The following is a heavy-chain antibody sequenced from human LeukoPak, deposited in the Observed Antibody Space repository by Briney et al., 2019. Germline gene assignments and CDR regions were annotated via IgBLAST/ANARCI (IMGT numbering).Heavy chain of an antibody. Sequence: ASVKASCKASGYTFTSYCISWVRQAPGQGLEWMGWISAYNGNTNYAQKLQGRFTMTTDTSTSTAYMELRSLRSDDTDVYYCARGLVPAAIPGAFDIWGQGTMVTVSS. D-gene: IGHD2-2*02. J-gene: IGHJ3*02. V-gene: IGHV1-18*01. CDR1: GYTFTSYC. CDR2: ISAYNGNT. CDR3: ARGLVPAAIPGAFDI.